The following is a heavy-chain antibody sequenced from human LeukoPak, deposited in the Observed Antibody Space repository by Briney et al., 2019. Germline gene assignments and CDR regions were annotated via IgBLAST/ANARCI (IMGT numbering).Heavy chain of an antibody. CDR1: GDSISSGDCY. Sequence: SETLSLTCTVSGDSISSGDCYWIWIRQPPGKGLEWIGDIYYSGSTYYNPSLKSRVTISVDTSKNQFSLKLSSVTAADTAVYYCARQGAAAGTRWGSPIWFDPWGQGTLVTVSS. CDR2: IYYSGST. J-gene: IGHJ5*02. CDR3: ARQGAAAGTRWGSPIWFDP. D-gene: IGHD6-13*01. V-gene: IGHV4-30-4*08.